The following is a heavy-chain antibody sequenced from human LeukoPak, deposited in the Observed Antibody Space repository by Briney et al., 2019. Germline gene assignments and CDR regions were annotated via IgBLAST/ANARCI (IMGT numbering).Heavy chain of an antibody. CDR1: GYTFTGYY. J-gene: IGHJ4*02. CDR3: ARTYYDFWSGYPFDY. V-gene: IGHV1-2*02. D-gene: IGHD3-3*01. Sequence: ASVKVSCKASGYTFTGYYMHWVRQAPGQGLEWMGWINPNGGGTNYAQKFQGRVTMTRDTSISTAYMELSRLRSDDTAVYYCARTYYDFWSGYPFDYWGQGTLVTVSS. CDR2: INPNGGGT.